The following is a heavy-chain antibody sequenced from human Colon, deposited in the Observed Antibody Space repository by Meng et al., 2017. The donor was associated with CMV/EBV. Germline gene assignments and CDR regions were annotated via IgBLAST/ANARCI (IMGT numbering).Heavy chain of an antibody. Sequence: QMQLDEAGPGLVKPAEPLSLTCTASGAPISSGSHSWAWFRQPPGKRLEWIGSIYFSGIADYNPSLKSRVTISLHATQKQFSLRLTSVTAADSAVYFCARDLTNKWFYYWGQGTLVTVSS. V-gene: IGHV4-39*07. CDR2: IYFSGIA. J-gene: IGHJ4*02. CDR1: GAPISSGSHS. D-gene: IGHD1-26*01. CDR3: ARDLTNKWFYY.